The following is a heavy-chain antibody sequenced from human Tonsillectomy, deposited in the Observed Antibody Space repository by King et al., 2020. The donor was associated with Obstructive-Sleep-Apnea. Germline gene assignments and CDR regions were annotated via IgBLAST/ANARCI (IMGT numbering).Heavy chain of an antibody. J-gene: IGHJ5*02. CDR1: GFSFGSFW. Sequence: VQLVESGGGLVQPGGSLRLSCAASGFSFGSFWMSWVRQAPGQGLEWVANTNEVGSENSYMDSVRGRFTISRDNAKNSLSLQMNSLRVEDTAVYFCAGSAVGAAFDRWGHGTLVTVSS. CDR2: TNEVGSEN. V-gene: IGHV3-7*03. CDR3: AGSAVGAAFDR. D-gene: IGHD1-26*01.